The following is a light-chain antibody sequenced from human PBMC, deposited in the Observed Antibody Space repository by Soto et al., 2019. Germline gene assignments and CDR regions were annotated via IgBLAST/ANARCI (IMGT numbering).Light chain of an antibody. V-gene: IGKV1-5*01. CDR3: QQYHSSPYT. CDR1: HTISFW. CDR2: DAS. J-gene: IGKJ2*01. Sequence: DIQMTQSPSTLSASVGDKVTITCRASHTISFWLAWYQQKPGKAPKLLIYDASSLESGGPSRFRGSGSGTEFTLTISSLQPDDFATYDCQQYHSSPYTFGQGTKLEI.